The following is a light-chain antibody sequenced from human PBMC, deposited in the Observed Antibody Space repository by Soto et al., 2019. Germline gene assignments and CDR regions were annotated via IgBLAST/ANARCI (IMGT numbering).Light chain of an antibody. V-gene: IGLV2-8*01. CDR2: EVS. CDR3: SSYAGITPYV. CDR1: SSDVGGYTY. J-gene: IGLJ1*01. Sequence: ALTQPPSASGSPGQSVTISCTGTSSDVGGYTYVSWYQQHPGKAPKLMIYEVSERPSGVPDRFSGSKSGNTASLTVSGLQAEDEADYYCSSYAGITPYVFGTGTRSPS.